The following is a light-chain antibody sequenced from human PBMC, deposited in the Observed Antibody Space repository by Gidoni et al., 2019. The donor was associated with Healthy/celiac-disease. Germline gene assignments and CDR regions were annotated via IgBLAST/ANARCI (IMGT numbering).Light chain of an antibody. CDR1: QSFSNN. Sequence: EIVSTQAIATLSVSPGERATLACRASQSFSNNLAGYQQKPGQAPRLLISCASPRATGIPARFSGSGSGTEFTLTISSLQSEDFPVYSFQQYNNWPWTFGQGTKVEIK. V-gene: IGKV3-15*01. CDR3: QQYNNWPWT. J-gene: IGKJ1*01. CDR2: CAS.